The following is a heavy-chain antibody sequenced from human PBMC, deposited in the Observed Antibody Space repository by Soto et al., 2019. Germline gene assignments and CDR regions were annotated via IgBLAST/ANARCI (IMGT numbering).Heavy chain of an antibody. Sequence: WASVKVSCKSSGYKFISHSITWVRQAPGQGLEWMGRISAYNGNTNCAQKLQGRVTMTTDTSTNTAYMELRSLRSDDTAVYYCARGAFCGGAPGCRDMDVWGQGTTVTVSS. CDR3: ARGAFCGGAPGCRDMDV. CDR1: GYKFISHS. CDR2: ISAYNGNT. J-gene: IGHJ6*02. V-gene: IGHV1-18*01. D-gene: IGHD2-21*01.